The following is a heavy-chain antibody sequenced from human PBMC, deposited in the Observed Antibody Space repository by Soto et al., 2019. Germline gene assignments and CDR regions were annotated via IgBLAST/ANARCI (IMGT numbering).Heavy chain of an antibody. V-gene: IGHV1-69*13. J-gene: IGHJ6*02. CDR3: AGGVAWFGERGPMDV. CDR1: GGTFSSYA. CDR2: IIPIFGTA. Sequence: ASVKVSCKASGGTFSSYAISWVRQAPGQGLEWMGGIIPIFGTANYAQKFQGRVTITADESTSTAYMELSSLRSEDTAVYYRAGGVAWFGERGPMDVWGQGTTVTVSS. D-gene: IGHD3-10*01.